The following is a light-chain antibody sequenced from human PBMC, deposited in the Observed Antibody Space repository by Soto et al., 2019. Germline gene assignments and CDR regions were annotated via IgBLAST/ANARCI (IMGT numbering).Light chain of an antibody. J-gene: IGLJ3*02. V-gene: IGLV2-8*01. CDR1: SSDVGAYNY. Sequence: QSALTQPPSASGSRGHSVTISCTGTSSDVGAYNYVSWYQQYPGKAPKLMIYEVSKRPSGVPDRFSGSKSGKTASLTVSGLQPEDEADYYCTSYAGSNIWVFGGGTKVTVL. CDR3: TSYAGSNIWV. CDR2: EVS.